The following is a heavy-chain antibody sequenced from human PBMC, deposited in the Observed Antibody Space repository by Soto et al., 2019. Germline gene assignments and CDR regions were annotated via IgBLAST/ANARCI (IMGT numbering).Heavy chain of an antibody. CDR3: ARARSVSSYGREYYYYGMDV. J-gene: IGHJ6*02. CDR1: GFTFSDSY. V-gene: IGHV3-11*01. CDR2: IDSSGGTV. Sequence: QVQLVESGGGLVRPGGSLRLSCAASGFTFSDSYMSWIRQGPGQGLEWDSYIDSSGGTVYSADSVKGRFIISTDNAKNSLYLQRDSVTAEDSAVNDFARARSVSSYGREYYYYGMDVWGQGTTVTVSS. D-gene: IGHD2-15*01.